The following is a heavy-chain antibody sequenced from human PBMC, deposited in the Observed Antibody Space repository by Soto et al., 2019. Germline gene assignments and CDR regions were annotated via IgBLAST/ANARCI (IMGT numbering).Heavy chain of an antibody. Sequence: PSETLSLTCAVYGGSFSGYYGSWIRQPPGKGLEWIGEINHSGSTNCNPSLKSRVTISVDTSKNQFSLKLSSVTAADTAVYYCARGLTTVTTVRYFDYWGHGTLVTVSS. D-gene: IGHD4-17*01. J-gene: IGHJ4*01. CDR3: ARGLTTVTTVRYFDY. CDR2: INHSGST. CDR1: GGSFSGYY. V-gene: IGHV4-34*01.